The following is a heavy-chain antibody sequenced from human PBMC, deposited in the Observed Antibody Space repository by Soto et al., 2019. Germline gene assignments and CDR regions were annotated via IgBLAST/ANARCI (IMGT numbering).Heavy chain of an antibody. Sequence: ESRKICRECSGYSFTSYLISLVLQMPGKGLEWMGRIDPSDSYTNYSPSFQGHVTISADKSISTAYLQWSSLKASDTAMYYCARLAYSSGWYEYYYYYGMDVWGQGTTVTVSS. CDR1: GYSFTSYL. CDR2: IDPSDSYT. D-gene: IGHD6-19*01. V-gene: IGHV5-10-1*01. CDR3: ARLAYSSGWYEYYYYYGMDV. J-gene: IGHJ6*02.